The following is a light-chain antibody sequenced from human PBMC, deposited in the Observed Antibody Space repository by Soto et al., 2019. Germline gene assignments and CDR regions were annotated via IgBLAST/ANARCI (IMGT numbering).Light chain of an antibody. V-gene: IGKV3-11*01. CDR1: QGISSQ. CDR2: DAS. CDR3: QQRSSWPLA. J-gene: IGKJ4*01. Sequence: EIVLTQSPATLSLSPGERATLSCRASQGISSQLAWYQQKPGQAPRLLICDASSRATGIPARFSGSGSGTDFTLTSSSLEPEDFAVYYCQQRSSWPLAFGGGTKVEIK.